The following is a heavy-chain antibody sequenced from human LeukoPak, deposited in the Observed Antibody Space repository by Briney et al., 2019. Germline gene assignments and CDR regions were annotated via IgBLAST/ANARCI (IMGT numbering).Heavy chain of an antibody. Sequence: SETLSLTCTVSGGSISSYYWSWIRQPPGKGLEWIGYIYYSGSTNYNPSLKSRVTISVDMSKNQFSLKLSSVTAADTAVYYCARSGGSGSYYVHWCWGQRTLVTASS. J-gene: IGHJ4*02. CDR2: IYYSGST. D-gene: IGHD3-10*01. CDR1: GGSISSYY. CDR3: ARSGGSGSYYVHWC. V-gene: IGHV4-59*01.